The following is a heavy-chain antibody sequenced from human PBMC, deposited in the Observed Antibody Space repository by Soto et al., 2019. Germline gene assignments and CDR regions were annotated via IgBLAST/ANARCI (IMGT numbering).Heavy chain of an antibody. CDR1: GFTFSSYA. Sequence: EVQLLESGGGLVQPGGSLRLSCAASGFTFSSYAMSWVRQAPGKGLEWVSALSGSGGSTYYADSVKGRFTISRDNSKNTLYLQMNSLRAEDTAVYYCAKALYYYDSSGAPSIDYWGQGTLVTVYS. D-gene: IGHD3-22*01. J-gene: IGHJ4*02. V-gene: IGHV3-23*01. CDR3: AKALYYYDSSGAPSIDY. CDR2: LSGSGGST.